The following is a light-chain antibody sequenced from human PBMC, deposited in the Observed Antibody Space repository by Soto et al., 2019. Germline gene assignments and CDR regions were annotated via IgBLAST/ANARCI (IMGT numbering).Light chain of an antibody. CDR1: SSNVGSHG. J-gene: IGLJ3*02. V-gene: IGLV1-44*01. Sequence: QSVVTQTPSASVTPGQRVTIACSGSSSNVGSHGVHWYQQVPGTAPKLLIFDNNQRPSGVPDRFSGFKSGTSASLAISGLQSEDEADYYCAVCDDSLGGVFGGGTKLTVL. CDR3: AVCDDSLGGV. CDR2: DNN.